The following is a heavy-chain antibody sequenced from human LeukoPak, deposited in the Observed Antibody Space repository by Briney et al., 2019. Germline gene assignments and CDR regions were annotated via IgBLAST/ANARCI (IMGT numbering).Heavy chain of an antibody. Sequence: SETLSLTCTVSGGSISSGDYYWRWIRQPPGKGLEWIGYIYYSGSTYYNPSLKSRVTISVDTSKNQFSLKLSSVTAADTAVYYCARKSVDSSARAFDYWGQGTLVTVSS. CDR2: IYYSGST. J-gene: IGHJ4*02. CDR3: ARKSVDSSARAFDY. V-gene: IGHV4-30-4*01. D-gene: IGHD3-22*01. CDR1: GGSISSGDYY.